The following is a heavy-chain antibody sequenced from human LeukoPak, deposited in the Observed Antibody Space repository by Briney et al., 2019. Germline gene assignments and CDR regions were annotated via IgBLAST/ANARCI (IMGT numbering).Heavy chain of an antibody. D-gene: IGHD3-10*01. CDR2: IYSGGST. V-gene: IGHV3-53*01. CDR1: GFTVSSNY. Sequence: GGSLRLSCAASGFTVSSNYMSWVRQAPGKGLEWVSVIYSGGSTYYAESVKGRFTISRDNSKNTLYLQMNSLRAEDTAVYYCARGTYYYGSGSYSPVEYFDYWGQGTLVTVSS. J-gene: IGHJ4*02. CDR3: ARGTYYYGSGSYSPVEYFDY.